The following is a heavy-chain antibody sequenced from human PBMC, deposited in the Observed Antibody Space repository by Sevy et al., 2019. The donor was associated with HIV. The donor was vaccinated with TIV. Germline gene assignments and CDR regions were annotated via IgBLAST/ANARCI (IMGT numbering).Heavy chain of an antibody. D-gene: IGHD2-15*01. J-gene: IGHJ6*02. Sequence: GGSLRLSCVVSGFSVSSNYMSWVRQAPGKGLEWVSNIYSDGRTYYADSVRGRFTISRDTSKNTAYLEMKSLRAEDTAVYYCTREDIVLGEDNYYGMDVWGHWTTVTGSS. CDR2: IYSDGRT. CDR3: TREDIVLGEDNYYGMDV. V-gene: IGHV3-53*01. CDR1: GFSVSSNY.